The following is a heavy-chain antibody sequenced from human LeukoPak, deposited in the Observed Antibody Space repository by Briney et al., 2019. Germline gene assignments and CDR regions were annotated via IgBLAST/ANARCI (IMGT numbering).Heavy chain of an antibody. CDR3: ARYGPDGSLDY. V-gene: IGHV1-69*05. CDR2: IIPIFGTA. D-gene: IGHD4-17*01. Sequence: GASVKVSCKASGGTFSSYAISWVRQAPGQGLEWMGRIIPIFGTANYAQKFQGRVTITTDESTSTAYMELSSLRSEDTAVHYCARYGPDGSLDYWGQGTLVTVSS. CDR1: GGTFSSYA. J-gene: IGHJ4*02.